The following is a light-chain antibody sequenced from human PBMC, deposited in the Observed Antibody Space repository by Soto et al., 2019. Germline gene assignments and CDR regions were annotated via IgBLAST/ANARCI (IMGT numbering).Light chain of an antibody. CDR2: GAS. J-gene: IGKJ1*01. CDR3: QQYGNSPQT. V-gene: IGKV3-20*01. Sequence: EIVLTQSPGTLSLSPGERATLSCRASQSVSNTYLAWYQQKPGQAPRLLIYGASSRATGIPNRCSGRSAGTDFTLTSSRLEPEDAAVYYCQQYGNSPQTFGQGTKVDIK. CDR1: QSVSNTY.